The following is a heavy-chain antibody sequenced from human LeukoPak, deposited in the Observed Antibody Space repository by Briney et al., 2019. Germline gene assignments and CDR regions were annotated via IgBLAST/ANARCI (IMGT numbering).Heavy chain of an antibody. CDR1: GIIFSSSA. D-gene: IGHD1-7*01. J-gene: IGHJ4*02. Sequence: GGSLRPSCAASGIIFSSSAMSWVRQAPGKGLYWVSAISGSGTGTYYADSVKGRFTISRDNSKNTLYLQMNSLRAEDTAVYYCAKEGGTGTRFDYWGQGTLVTVSS. V-gene: IGHV3-23*01. CDR2: ISGSGTGT. CDR3: AKEGGTGTRFDY.